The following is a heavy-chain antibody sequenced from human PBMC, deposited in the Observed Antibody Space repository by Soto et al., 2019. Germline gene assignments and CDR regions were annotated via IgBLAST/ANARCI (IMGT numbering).Heavy chain of an antibody. CDR2: ISRDGNNK. V-gene: IGHV3-30*18. J-gene: IGHJ4*02. D-gene: IGHD4-4*01. Sequence: QVQLVESGGGVVQPGRSLRLSCATYGFTFRFYDMHWVRQASGKGLEWVAIISRDGNNKDYGDSVKGRFTISRDNSKNTLYLQMNSLRGEDTAVYYCAKDAYTPIRTTAHDSGGLDHWGRGTLVTVSS. CDR1: GFTFRFYD. CDR3: AKDAYTPIRTTAHDSGGLDH.